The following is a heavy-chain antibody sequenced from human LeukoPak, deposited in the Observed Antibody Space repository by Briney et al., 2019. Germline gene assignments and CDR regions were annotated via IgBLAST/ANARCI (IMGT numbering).Heavy chain of an antibody. D-gene: IGHD5-12*01. CDR1: GLTFSKYG. Sequence: GGSLRLSCVVSGLTFSKYGMSWVRQAPGKGLDWVAVITGTGSNSFKADSVKGRFSISRDNSNNTLYLQMNRLRAEDTAIYYCAKGINNGYDYFDYWGRGTLVTVSS. CDR3: AKGINNGYDYFDY. J-gene: IGHJ4*02. CDR2: ITGTGSNS. V-gene: IGHV3-23*01.